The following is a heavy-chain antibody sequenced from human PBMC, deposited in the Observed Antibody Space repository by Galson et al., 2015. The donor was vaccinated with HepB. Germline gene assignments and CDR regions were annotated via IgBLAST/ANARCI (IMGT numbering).Heavy chain of an antibody. CDR2: IHYSGIT. D-gene: IGHD6-6*01. J-gene: IGHJ4*02. CDR3: ARTARVFDS. V-gene: IGHV4-59*01. Sequence: SETLSLTCTVSDDSISTYYWSWIRQPPGKGLESIGYIHYSGITNYNPSLKSRVTMSMDTSKKQLSLKLSSVTAADTAVYYCARTARVFDSWGQGALVTVSS. CDR1: DDSISTYY.